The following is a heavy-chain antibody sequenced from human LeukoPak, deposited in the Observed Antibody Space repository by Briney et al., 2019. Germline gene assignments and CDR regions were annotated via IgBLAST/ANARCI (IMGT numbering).Heavy chain of an antibody. Sequence: GESLKISCKGSGYSFTSYWIGWVREMPGKRLEWVGIIYPGDSDTRYSPSFQGQVTISADKSISTAYLQWSSLKASDTAMYYCARGMTTVTYDYWGQGTLVTVSS. CDR2: IYPGDSDT. D-gene: IGHD4-11*01. J-gene: IGHJ4*02. V-gene: IGHV5-51*01. CDR1: GYSFTSYW. CDR3: ARGMTTVTYDY.